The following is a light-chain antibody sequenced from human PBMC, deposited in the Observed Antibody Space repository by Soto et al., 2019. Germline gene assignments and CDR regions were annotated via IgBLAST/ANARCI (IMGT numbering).Light chain of an antibody. V-gene: IGKV3-15*01. Sequence: ELVMTQSPATLSMSLGERATLSCRASQSVSSTVAWYQQRPGQAPRLLISAVSTGATGVPARFSGSGSGTEFTLTISRLEPEDFAVYYCQQYGSSALTFGGGTKVDIK. CDR3: QQYGSSALT. J-gene: IGKJ4*01. CDR1: QSVSST. CDR2: AVS.